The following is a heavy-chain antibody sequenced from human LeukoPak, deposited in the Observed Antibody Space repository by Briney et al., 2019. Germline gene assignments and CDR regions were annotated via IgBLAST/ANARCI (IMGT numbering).Heavy chain of an antibody. CDR2: ISSSSSYI. D-gene: IGHD6-19*01. J-gene: IGHJ2*01. CDR1: GFTFSSYS. CDR3: ARGARGWSDHWYFDL. V-gene: IGHV3-21*01. Sequence: GVSLRLACAASGFTFSSYSMNWVRQAPGKGLEWVSSISSSSSYIYYADSVKGQFTISRDNAKNSLYLQMNSLRAEDTAVYYCARGARGWSDHWYFDLWGRGTLVTVSS.